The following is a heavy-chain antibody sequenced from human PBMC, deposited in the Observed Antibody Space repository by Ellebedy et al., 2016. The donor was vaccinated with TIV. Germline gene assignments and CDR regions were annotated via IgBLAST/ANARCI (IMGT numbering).Heavy chain of an antibody. CDR3: ARNYGDYVDRLFDY. D-gene: IGHD4-17*01. CDR2: ITPYSGAT. Sequence: ASVKVSCKASGYTFTGYNVHWVRQAPGQRPEWMGWITPYSGATNYAQKFQGRVTMTRDTSSSTVYMDLSSLRSEDTAVYYCARNYGDYVDRLFDYWGQGTLVTVSS. J-gene: IGHJ4*02. V-gene: IGHV1-2*02. CDR1: GYTFTGYN.